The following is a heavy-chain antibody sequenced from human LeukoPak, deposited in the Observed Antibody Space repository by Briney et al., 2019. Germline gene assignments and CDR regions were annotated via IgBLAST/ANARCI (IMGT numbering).Heavy chain of an antibody. Sequence: SETLSLTCTIYGGSFSGYYWSWIRQFPGKGLEWIGESNQSGSTNYKPSPKSRVTISVDMSKNQFSLKLSSVTAADTAVYYCARHRSGWLQSSFDYWGQGTLVTVSS. CDR2: SNQSGST. CDR3: ARHRSGWLQSSFDY. CDR1: GGSFSGYY. J-gene: IGHJ4*02. V-gene: IGHV4-34*01. D-gene: IGHD5-24*01.